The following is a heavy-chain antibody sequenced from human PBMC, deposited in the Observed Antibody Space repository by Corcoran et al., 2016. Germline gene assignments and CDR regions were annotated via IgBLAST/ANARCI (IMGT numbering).Heavy chain of an antibody. J-gene: IGHJ4*02. CDR3: ARSYCGPHGCSGLPSDFDY. D-gene: IGHD2-21*01. Sequence: QVTLKESGPALVKSTQTLALTCTFSGFSLTTTGMRVSWLRQPPGKALEWLARIDWDDEKFYSTSLKTRISIFKDTSKNLVVLTMTNMDPVDTATYYWARSYCGPHGCSGLPSDFDYWGQGTLVTVSS. CDR2: IDWDDEK. V-gene: IGHV2-70*04. CDR1: GFSLTTTGMR.